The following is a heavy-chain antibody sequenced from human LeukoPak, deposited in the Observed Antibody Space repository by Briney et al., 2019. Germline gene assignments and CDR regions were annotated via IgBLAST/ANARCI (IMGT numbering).Heavy chain of an antibody. D-gene: IGHD2-2*01. V-gene: IGHV1-2*02. J-gene: IGHJ4*02. Sequence: ASVKVSCNASGYTFTGYYMHWVRQAPGQGLEWMGWINPNSSGTNYAQKFQGRVTMTRDTSISTAYMELSRLRSDDTAVYYCARLVLVVPAAVDYWGQGTLVTVSS. CDR1: GYTFTGYY. CDR2: INPNSSGT. CDR3: ARLVLVVPAAVDY.